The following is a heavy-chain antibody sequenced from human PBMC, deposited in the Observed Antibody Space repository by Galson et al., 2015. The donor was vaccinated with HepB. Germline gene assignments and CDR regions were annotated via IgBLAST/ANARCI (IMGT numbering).Heavy chain of an antibody. D-gene: IGHD4-23*01. CDR3: AKDHGDGNSLDAFDI. V-gene: IGHV3-30*18. CDR2: ISFDGSNR. J-gene: IGHJ3*02. CDR1: GFNFRSYA. Sequence: SLRLSCAASGFNFRSYAMHWVRQAPGKGLEWVALISFDGSNRYYADSVKGRFTISRDISKNTLYLQMNSLRAEDTAVYYCAKDHGDGNSLDAFDIWGQGTMVTVSS.